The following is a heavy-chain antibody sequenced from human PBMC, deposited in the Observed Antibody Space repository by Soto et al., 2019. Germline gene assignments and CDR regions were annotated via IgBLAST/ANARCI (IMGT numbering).Heavy chain of an antibody. Sequence: QVQLVQSGAEVKKPGASVKVSCKASGYTFTGYYIHWVRQAPGQGLEWMGWINPNSGGTKYPQKFQARVTMTRDTSIRTVYMSLTGLKSDDTAVYFCARDLAKGGGSAGFDYWGQGTLVAASS. CDR2: INPNSGGT. V-gene: IGHV1-2*02. CDR3: ARDLAKGGGSAGFDY. J-gene: IGHJ4*02. D-gene: IGHD2-15*01. CDR1: GYTFTGYY.